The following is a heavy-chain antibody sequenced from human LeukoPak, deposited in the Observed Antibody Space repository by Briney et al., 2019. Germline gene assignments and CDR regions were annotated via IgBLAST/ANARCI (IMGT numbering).Heavy chain of an antibody. J-gene: IGHJ1*01. V-gene: IGHV4-31*03. D-gene: IGHD3-16*01. CDR3: ARAADILLGGGEYFQH. CDR2: IYYSGST. Sequence: SETLSLTCTVSGGSMSSGGYYWSWIRQHPGKGLEWIGYIYYSGSTYYNPSLKSRVTISVDTSKNQFSLKLSSVTAADTAVYYCARAADILLGGGEYFQHWGQGTLVTVSS. CDR1: GGSMSSGGYY.